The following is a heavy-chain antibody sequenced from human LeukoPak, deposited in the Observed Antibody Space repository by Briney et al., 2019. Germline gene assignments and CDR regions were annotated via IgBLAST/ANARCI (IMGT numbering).Heavy chain of an antibody. V-gene: IGHV3-33*01. Sequence: SGRSLRLSCAASGFPFSSYGMHWVRQAPGKGLEWVAIIWYDGSNQYYADSVKGRFTISRDNSKNTLYLQMNSLRAEDTAVYYCAGDYCSSFSCQDYWGQGTLVTVSS. CDR3: AGDYCSSFSCQDY. J-gene: IGHJ4*02. CDR2: IWYDGSNQ. CDR1: GFPFSSYG. D-gene: IGHD2-2*01.